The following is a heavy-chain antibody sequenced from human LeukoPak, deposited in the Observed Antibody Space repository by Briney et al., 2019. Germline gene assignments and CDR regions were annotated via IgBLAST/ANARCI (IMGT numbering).Heavy chain of an antibody. V-gene: IGHV4-39*07. CDR1: GGSISSSSYY. Sequence: SETLSLTCTVSGGSISSSSYYWGWIRQPPGKGLEWIGSIYYSGSTYYNPSLKSRVTISVDTSKNQFSLILTSVTDADTAVYYCATSSGWYRYDSWGQGALVTVSS. CDR3: ATSSGWYRYDS. CDR2: IYYSGST. J-gene: IGHJ4*02. D-gene: IGHD6-19*01.